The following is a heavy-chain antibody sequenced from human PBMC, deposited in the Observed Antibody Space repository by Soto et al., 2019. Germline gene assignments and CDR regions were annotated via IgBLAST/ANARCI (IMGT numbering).Heavy chain of an antibody. J-gene: IGHJ4*02. CDR3: ARGLYDSGSFYFDF. CDR2: LYSGGTT. V-gene: IGHV3-53*01. CDR1: GFNFIRKY. D-gene: IGHD3-10*01. Sequence: EVRLVEPGGGLIQPGGSLRLSCAASGFNFIRKYMIWVRQAPGKELEWVSILYSGGTTYYADSVKGRFTISRDTSENTLYLQMNSLRAEDTAVYYCARGLYDSGSFYFDFWGQGTLVTVSS.